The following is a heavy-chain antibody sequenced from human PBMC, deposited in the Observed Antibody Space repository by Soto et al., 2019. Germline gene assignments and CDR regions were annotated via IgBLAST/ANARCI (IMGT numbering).Heavy chain of an antibody. J-gene: IGHJ4*02. CDR2: ISGSGGST. D-gene: IGHD1-26*01. V-gene: IGHV3-23*01. Sequence: EVQLLESGGGLVQPGGSLRLSCAASGFTFSSYVMSWVRQAPGKGLQWVSAISGSGGSTYYADSVKGRFTISRDKSKNTLYLQMNSLRAEDTAVYYCTKDYESESYSGKYAIDYWGQGTLVSVST. CDR3: TKDYESESYSGKYAIDY. CDR1: GFTFSSYV.